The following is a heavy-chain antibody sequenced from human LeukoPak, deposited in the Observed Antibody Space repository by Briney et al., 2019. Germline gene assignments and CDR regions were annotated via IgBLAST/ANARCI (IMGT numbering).Heavy chain of an antibody. J-gene: IGHJ4*02. Sequence: GGPLRLSCAASGFIFSSYGMFWARQAPGKGLEWVAVIWHDGSAEFYADSVKGRFSISRDDSKNTVYLQMNSLRAEDTALYYCARDSRGGWSGYFDFWGQGTLVTVSS. V-gene: IGHV3-33*01. CDR3: ARDSRGGWSGYFDF. CDR1: GFIFSSYG. D-gene: IGHD6-19*01. CDR2: IWHDGSAE.